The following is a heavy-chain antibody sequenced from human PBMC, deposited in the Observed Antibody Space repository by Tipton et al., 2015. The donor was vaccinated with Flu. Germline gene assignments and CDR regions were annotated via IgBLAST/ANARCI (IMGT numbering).Heavy chain of an antibody. CDR2: ISYDGSNK. CDR1: GFTFSSYA. D-gene: IGHD5-12*01. V-gene: IGHV3-30*01. Sequence: SLRLSCAASGFTFSSYAMHWVRQAPGKGLEWVAVISYDGSNKYYADSVKGRFTISRDNSKNTLYLQMNSLRAEDTAVYYCAREWLRYFDYWGQGTLVTVSS. J-gene: IGHJ4*02. CDR3: AREWLRYFDY.